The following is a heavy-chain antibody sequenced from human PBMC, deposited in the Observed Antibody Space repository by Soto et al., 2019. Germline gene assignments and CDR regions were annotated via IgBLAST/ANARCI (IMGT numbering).Heavy chain of an antibody. D-gene: IGHD3-10*01. CDR2: IYYSGST. CDR3: ARRSSFYYGSGSYYDDY. V-gene: IGHV4-39*01. CDR1: GGSISSSSYY. Sequence: LSLTCTVSGGSISSSSYYWGWIHQPPGKGLEWIGSIYYSGSTYYNPSLKSRVTISVDTSKNQFSLKLSSVTAADTAVYYCARRSSFYYGSGSYYDDYWGQGTLVTVSS. J-gene: IGHJ4*02.